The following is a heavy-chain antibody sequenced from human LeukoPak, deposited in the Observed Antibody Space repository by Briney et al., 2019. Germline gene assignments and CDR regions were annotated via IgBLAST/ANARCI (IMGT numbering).Heavy chain of an antibody. J-gene: IGHJ4*02. CDR1: GGSFSGYY. V-gene: IGHV4-34*01. CDR2: INHSGST. Sequence: SETLSLTCAVYGGSFSGYYWSWIRQPPGKGLEWIGEINHSGSTNYNPSLKSRVTISVDTSKNQFSPKLSSVTAADTAVYYCARAGKYYYGSGSYLNWGQGTLVTVSS. D-gene: IGHD3-10*01. CDR3: ARAGKYYYGSGSYLN.